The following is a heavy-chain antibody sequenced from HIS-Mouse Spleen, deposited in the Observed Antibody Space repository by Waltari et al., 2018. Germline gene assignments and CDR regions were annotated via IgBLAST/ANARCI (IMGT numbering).Heavy chain of an antibody. D-gene: IGHD6-6*01. J-gene: IGHJ5*02. CDR1: GGSISSGGYY. CDR3: ARGIAARPWFDP. CDR2: IYYSGST. V-gene: IGHV4-31*03. Sequence: QVQLQESGPGLVKPSQTLSLTCTVSGGSISSGGYYCSRIRQHPWKGREWIGYIYYSGSTYYNPSLKSRVTISVDTSKNQFSLKLSSVTAADTAVYYCARGIAARPWFDPWGQGTLVTVSS.